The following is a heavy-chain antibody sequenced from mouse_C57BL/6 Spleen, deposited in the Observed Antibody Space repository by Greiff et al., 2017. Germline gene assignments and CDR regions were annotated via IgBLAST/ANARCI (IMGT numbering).Heavy chain of an antibody. Sequence: EVMLVESGGDLVKPGGSLKLSCAASGFTFSSYGMSWVRQTPDKRLEWVATISSGGSYTYYPDSVKGRFTISRDNAKNTLYLQMSSLKSEDTAMYYCARLDSSGFAYWGQGTLVTVSA. D-gene: IGHD3-2*01. V-gene: IGHV5-6*02. CDR1: GFTFSSYG. CDR2: ISSGGSYT. J-gene: IGHJ3*01. CDR3: ARLDSSGFAY.